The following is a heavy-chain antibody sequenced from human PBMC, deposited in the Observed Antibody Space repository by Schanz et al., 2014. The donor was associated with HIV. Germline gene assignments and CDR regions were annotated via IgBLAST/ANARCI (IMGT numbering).Heavy chain of an antibody. J-gene: IGHJ3*02. CDR3: AIRTPMISFGAFDT. CDR2: ISAGVGTA. CDR1: GFTFSDFS. V-gene: IGHV3-23*01. Sequence: EVQLLESGGGLVQPGGSLRLSCVASGFTFSDFSMNWVRQAPGKGLEWVSTISAGVGTASYADSVKGRFTISRDNSKKMWFLQMNRLRAEDTAVYYCAIRTPMISFGAFDTWGRGTMVTVSS. D-gene: IGHD3-16*01.